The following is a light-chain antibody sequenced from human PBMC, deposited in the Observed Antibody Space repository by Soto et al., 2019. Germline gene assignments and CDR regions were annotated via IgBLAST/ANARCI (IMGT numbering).Light chain of an antibody. CDR1: SSDVGGYNY. Sequence: QSVLTQPPSASGSPGQSVTISCTGTSSDVGGYNYVSWYQQHPGKAPKLMIYEVSKRPSGVPDRFSGSKSGNTASLTASGLQAEDEADYYCSSYAGSKGVFGTGTKVTVL. V-gene: IGLV2-8*01. CDR3: SSYAGSKGV. CDR2: EVS. J-gene: IGLJ1*01.